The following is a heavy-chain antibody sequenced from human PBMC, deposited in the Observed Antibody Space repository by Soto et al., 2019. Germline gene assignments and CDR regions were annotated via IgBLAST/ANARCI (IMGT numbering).Heavy chain of an antibody. D-gene: IGHD6-19*01. CDR3: ARDLRAVAGTYWYFDL. CDR2: IIPIFGTA. J-gene: IGHJ2*01. CDR1: GGTFSSYA. Sequence: QVQLVQSGAEVKKPGSSVKVSCKASGGTFSSYAISWVRQAPGQGLEWMGGIIPIFGTANYAQKFQGRVTITADESTSTAYMELSSLRAEDTAVYYCARDLRAVAGTYWYFDLWGRGTLVTVSS. V-gene: IGHV1-69*01.